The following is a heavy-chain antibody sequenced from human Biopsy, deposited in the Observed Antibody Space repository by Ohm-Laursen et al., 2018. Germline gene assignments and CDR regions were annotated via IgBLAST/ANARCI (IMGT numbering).Heavy chain of an antibody. D-gene: IGHD3/OR15-3a*01. J-gene: IGHJ4*02. CDR1: GFSLSTNGMR. CDR2: IDWDDDK. CDR3: ARTLWFWDATGWGHYFDS. V-gene: IGHV2-70*04. Sequence: PTQTLTLTCTFSGFSLSTNGMRVSWIRQSPGKALEWLARIDWDDDKFYSASLRTRLTISKDTSKNQVVLTMTNMHPVDAATYYCARTLWFWDATGWGHYFDSWGQGTLVTVSS.